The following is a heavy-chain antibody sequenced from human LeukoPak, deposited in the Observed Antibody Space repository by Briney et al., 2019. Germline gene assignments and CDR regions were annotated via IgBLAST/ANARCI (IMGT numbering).Heavy chain of an antibody. Sequence: GGSLRLSCAASGFTVSSNYMSWVRQAPGKGLEWVSVIYSGGSTYYADSVKGRFTISRDNSKNTLYLQMNSLRAEDTAVYYCARVQWELPSGNYYYYYGMDVWGQGTTVTVSS. CDR3: ARVQWELPSGNYYYYYGMDV. CDR1: GFTVSSNY. V-gene: IGHV3-66*01. D-gene: IGHD1-26*01. CDR2: IYSGGST. J-gene: IGHJ6*02.